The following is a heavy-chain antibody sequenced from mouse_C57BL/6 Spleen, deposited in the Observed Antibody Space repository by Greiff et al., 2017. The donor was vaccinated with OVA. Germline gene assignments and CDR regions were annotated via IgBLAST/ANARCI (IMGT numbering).Heavy chain of an antibody. D-gene: IGHD2-1*01. V-gene: IGHV1-61*01. Sequence: VQLQQPGAELVRPGSSVKLSCKASGYTFTSYWLDWVKQRPGQGLEWIGNIYPSDSETHYNQKFKDKATLTVDKSSSTAYMQLSSRTSEDFAVYYFARSGSYYGNYVGYWGQGTTLTVAS. CDR3: ARSGSYYGNYVGY. J-gene: IGHJ2*01. CDR2: IYPSDSET. CDR1: GYTFTSYW.